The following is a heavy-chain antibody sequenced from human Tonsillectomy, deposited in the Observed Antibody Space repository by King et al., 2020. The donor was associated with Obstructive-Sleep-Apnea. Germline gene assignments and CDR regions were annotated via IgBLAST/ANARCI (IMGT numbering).Heavy chain of an antibody. CDR3: AKIRGPRGGYFDY. D-gene: IGHD5-12*01. Sequence: VQLVESGGGVVQPGRSLRLSCAASGFTFSSYCMDGVRQAPGKGLEWVAVISYDGSNKYSADSVKGRVTISRDNSKKTPYLQMNSLRAEDTAVYYCAKIRGPRGGYFDYWGQGTLVTVSS. J-gene: IGHJ4*02. V-gene: IGHV3-30*18. CDR1: GFTFSSYC. CDR2: ISYDGSNK.